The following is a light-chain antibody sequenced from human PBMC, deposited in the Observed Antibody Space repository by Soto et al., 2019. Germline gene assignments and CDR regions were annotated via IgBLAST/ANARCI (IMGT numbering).Light chain of an antibody. CDR3: LQAYNYPLT. CDR1: QRIRTD. CDR2: GAS. V-gene: IGKV1-6*01. Sequence: AIYMTQSPSSLSASVGERVTITCRASQRIRTDLSWYRQRPGKAPELLISGASTLQSGVPARFSGSGGGTEFTLTIYSLQPEDFATYYCLQAYNYPLTFGQGTKVEI. J-gene: IGKJ1*01.